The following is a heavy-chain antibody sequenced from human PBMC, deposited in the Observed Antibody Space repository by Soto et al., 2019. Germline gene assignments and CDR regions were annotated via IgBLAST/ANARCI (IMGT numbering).Heavy chain of an antibody. CDR1: GGSFSGYY. V-gene: IGHV4-34*01. CDR2: INHSGST. CDR3: ARDAYDSSGAFDI. J-gene: IGHJ3*02. Sequence: QVQLQQWGAGLLKPSETLSLTCAVYGGSFSGYYWSWIRQPPGKGLEWIGEINHSGSTNYNPSLKSRVXXSXDMXKNQFSLKLSSVTAADTAVYYCARDAYDSSGAFDIWGQGTMVTVSS. D-gene: IGHD3-22*01.